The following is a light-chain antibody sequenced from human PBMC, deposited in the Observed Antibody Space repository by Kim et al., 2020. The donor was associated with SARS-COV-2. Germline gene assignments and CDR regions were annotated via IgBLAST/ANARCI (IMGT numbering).Light chain of an antibody. CDR2: KAS. CDR3: QQYTSYPYS. J-gene: IGKJ2*03. CDR1: QSISSW. Sequence: SESVGDRVTITCRASQSISSWLAWYQQKPGKAPKILIYKASSLESGVPSRFSGSGSGTEFTLTISSLQPDDFATYYCQQYTSYPYSFGQGTKLE. V-gene: IGKV1-5*03.